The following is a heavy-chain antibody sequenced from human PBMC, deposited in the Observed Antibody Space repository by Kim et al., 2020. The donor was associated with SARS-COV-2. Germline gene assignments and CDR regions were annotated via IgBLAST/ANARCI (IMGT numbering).Heavy chain of an antibody. CDR2: INHSGST. CDR3: ARGLGMSMIVVVNGPFDY. J-gene: IGHJ4*02. D-gene: IGHD3-22*01. CDR1: GGSFSGYY. Sequence: SETLSLTCAVYGGSFSGYYWSWIRQPPGKGLEWIGEINHSGSTNYNPYLKSRVTISVDTTQNQFSLKLSYVTAADTAVYYCARGLGMSMIVVVNGPFDYCGQGALVTVSS. V-gene: IGHV4-34*01.